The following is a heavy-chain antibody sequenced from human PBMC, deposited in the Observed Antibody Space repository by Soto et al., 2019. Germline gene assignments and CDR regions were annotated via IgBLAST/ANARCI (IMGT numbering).Heavy chain of an antibody. CDR2: IYDSGST. CDR1: GGSVSSTSYY. Sequence: QVQLQESGPGLVKPSETLSLTCTVSGGSVSSTSYYWFWIRQPPGMGLEWIGYIYDSGSTDYNPSLKSRVSNAIDTSKNQVALKRNAVTAADTAVYYGATNPSGGSWRNWCAPWGHGTLVTVSS. J-gene: IGHJ5*02. D-gene: IGHD2-15*01. CDR3: ATNPSGGSWRNWCAP. V-gene: IGHV4-61*01.